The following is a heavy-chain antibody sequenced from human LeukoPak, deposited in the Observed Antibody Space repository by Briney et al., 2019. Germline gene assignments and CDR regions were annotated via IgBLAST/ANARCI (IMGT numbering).Heavy chain of an antibody. CDR1: GYTFTNYD. Sequence: ASVKVSCKASGYTFTNYDFNWMRQATGQGLEWMGWMNPNSGSTGYAQKFQGRITMTRDTSTSTVYMELSSLRSEDTAVYYCARDLGVAAAGFGAFDIWGQGTMVTVSS. D-gene: IGHD6-13*01. CDR2: MNPNSGST. CDR3: ARDLGVAAAGFGAFDI. V-gene: IGHV1-8*01. J-gene: IGHJ3*02.